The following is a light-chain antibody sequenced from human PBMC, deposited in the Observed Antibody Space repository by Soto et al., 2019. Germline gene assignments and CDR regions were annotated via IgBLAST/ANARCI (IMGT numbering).Light chain of an antibody. CDR1: SSDVGGYNY. CDR3: SSYTTNSTRV. CDR2: GVS. Sequence: QSVLTQPASVSGSPGQSITISCTGTSSDVGGYNYVSWHQQHPGKAPKLMIYGVSNRPSGVSNRFSGSKSDNTASLTISGLQAEDEADYYCSSYTTNSTRVFGGGTKVTVL. J-gene: IGLJ2*01. V-gene: IGLV2-14*01.